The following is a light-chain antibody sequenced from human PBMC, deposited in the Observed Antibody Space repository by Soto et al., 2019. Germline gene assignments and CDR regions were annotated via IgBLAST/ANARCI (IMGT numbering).Light chain of an antibody. V-gene: IGKV3-20*01. CDR3: QQYSDSPPT. CDR1: QNIRSR. J-gene: IGKJ1*01. CDR2: GAS. Sequence: TQSPSTLSASVGDRVTITCRASQNIRSRLAWYHQKPGQAPRLLIFGASDRATGIPDRFSGSGSGTDFTLTIDRLEPEDFAMYYCQQYSDSPPTFGQGTKVDIK.